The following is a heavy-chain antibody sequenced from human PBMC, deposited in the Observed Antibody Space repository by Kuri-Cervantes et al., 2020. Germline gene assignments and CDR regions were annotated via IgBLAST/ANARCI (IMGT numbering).Heavy chain of an antibody. CDR1: GFTFSSYG. Sequence: GESLKISCAASGFTFSSYGMHWVRQAPGKGLEWVAVISYDGSNKYYADSVKGRFTISRDNSKNTLYLQMNSLRAEDTAVYYCARGGLWFGELFQYYYYGMDVWGQGTTVTVSS. CDR2: ISYDGSNK. V-gene: IGHV3-30*03. J-gene: IGHJ6*02. D-gene: IGHD3-10*01. CDR3: ARGGLWFGELFQYYYYGMDV.